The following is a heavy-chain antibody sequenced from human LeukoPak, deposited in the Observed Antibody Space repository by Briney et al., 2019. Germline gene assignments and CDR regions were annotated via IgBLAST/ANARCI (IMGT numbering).Heavy chain of an antibody. CDR3: AKAGLPKEIQLWFSQHFDY. Sequence: PGGSLRLSCAASGFTFSSYGMHWVRQTPGKGLEWVAVISYDGSNKYYADSVKGRFTISRDNSKNTLYLQMNSLRAEDTAVYYCAKAGLPKEIQLWFSQHFDYWGQGTLVTVSS. J-gene: IGHJ4*02. CDR1: GFTFSSYG. CDR2: ISYDGSNK. D-gene: IGHD5-18*01. V-gene: IGHV3-30*18.